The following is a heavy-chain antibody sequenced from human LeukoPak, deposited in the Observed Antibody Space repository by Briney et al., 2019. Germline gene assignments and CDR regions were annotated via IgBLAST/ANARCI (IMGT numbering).Heavy chain of an antibody. Sequence: PGGSLRLSCAASGFTVSSNYMSWVRQAPGKGLEWVSSISSSSSYIYYADSVKGRFTISRDNAKNSLYLQMNSLRAEDTAVYYCARLQQYSSSSTYWGQGTLVTVSS. CDR2: ISSSSSYI. CDR3: ARLQQYSSSSTY. J-gene: IGHJ4*02. D-gene: IGHD6-6*01. CDR1: GFTVSSNY. V-gene: IGHV3-21*01.